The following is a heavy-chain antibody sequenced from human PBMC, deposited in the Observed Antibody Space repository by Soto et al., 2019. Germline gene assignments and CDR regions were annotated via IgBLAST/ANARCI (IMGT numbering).Heavy chain of an antibody. V-gene: IGHV3-23*01. Sequence: EVQLLESGGGLVQPGGSLGLSCAASGFTFSSYAMSWVRQAPGKGLEWVSDLSGTGGSTYYADSVKGRFTISRDNSKNTLYLQMNSLRAEDTAVYYCAKRRGYSYGDFDYWGQGTLVTVSS. CDR1: GFTFSSYA. CDR3: AKRRGYSYGDFDY. D-gene: IGHD5-18*01. CDR2: LSGTGGST. J-gene: IGHJ4*02.